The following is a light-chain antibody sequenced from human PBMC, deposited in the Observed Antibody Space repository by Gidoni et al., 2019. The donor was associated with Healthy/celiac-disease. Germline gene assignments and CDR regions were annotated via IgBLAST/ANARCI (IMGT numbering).Light chain of an antibody. Sequence: IVLTQSPGTLSLSPGERATLSCRASQSVSSSYLAWYQQKPGQAPRLLIYGASSRATCIPDRFSGSGSGTDFTLTISRLEPEDFAVYYCQQYGSSGFTFGPGTKVDIK. V-gene: IGKV3-20*01. J-gene: IGKJ3*01. CDR2: GAS. CDR1: QSVSSSY. CDR3: QQYGSSGFT.